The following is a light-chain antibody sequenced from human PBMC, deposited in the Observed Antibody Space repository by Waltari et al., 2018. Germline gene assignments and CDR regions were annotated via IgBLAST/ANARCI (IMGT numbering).Light chain of an antibody. Sequence: EIVLTQPPGTLSLSPGERPTPSCRASQTVRTTYLAWYQQKPGQAPTLLIYGASSRATGIPDRFSGSGSGTDFSLTISSLEPEDFAVYYCQQYDISPLTFGGGTKVEIK. CDR1: QTVRTTY. CDR3: QQYDISPLT. V-gene: IGKV3-20*01. J-gene: IGKJ4*01. CDR2: GAS.